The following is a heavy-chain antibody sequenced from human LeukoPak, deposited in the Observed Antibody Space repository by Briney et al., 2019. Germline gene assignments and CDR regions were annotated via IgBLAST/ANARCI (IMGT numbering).Heavy chain of an antibody. J-gene: IGHJ4*02. CDR2: IYYSGST. CDR1: GGSFSGYY. Sequence: ETLSLTCAVYGGSFSGYYWSWIRQPPGKGLEWIGYIYYSGSTNYNPSLKSRVTISVDTSKNQFSLKLSSVTAADTAVYYCARGDSSSWYGELDYYFDYWGQGTLVTVSS. CDR3: ARGDSSSWYGELDYYFDY. D-gene: IGHD6-13*01. V-gene: IGHV4-59*01.